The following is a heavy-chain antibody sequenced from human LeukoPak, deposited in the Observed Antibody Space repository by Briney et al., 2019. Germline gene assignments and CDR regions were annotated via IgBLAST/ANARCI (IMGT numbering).Heavy chain of an antibody. CDR2: IYSGGST. CDR3: ARGEAPYYGSSAPGDY. D-gene: IGHD3-22*01. Sequence: PGRSLRLSCAASGFTFSSYGMHWVRQAPGKGLEWVSVIYSGGSTHYADSVKGRFTISRDNAKNTLYLQMNSLRAEDTAVYYCARGEAPYYGSSAPGDYWGQGTLVTVSS. CDR1: GFTFSSYG. J-gene: IGHJ4*02. V-gene: IGHV3-NL1*01.